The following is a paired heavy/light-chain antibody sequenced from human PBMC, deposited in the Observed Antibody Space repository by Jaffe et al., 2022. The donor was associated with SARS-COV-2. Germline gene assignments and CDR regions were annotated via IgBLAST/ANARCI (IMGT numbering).Heavy chain of an antibody. D-gene: IGHD3-3*01. J-gene: IGHJ5*02. V-gene: IGHV7-4-1*02. CDR2: INTNTGNP. CDR3: ARGSGIFGVVIIRGIWFDP. CDR1: GYTFTSYA. Sequence: QVQLVQSGSELKKPGASVKVSCKASGYTFTSYAMNWVRQAPGQGLEWMGWINTNTGNPTYAQGFTGRFVFSLDTSVSTAYLQISSLKAEDTAVYYCARGSGIFGVVIIRGIWFDPWGQGTLVTVSS.
Light chain of an antibody. CDR1: NIGSKS. J-gene: IGLJ1*01. CDR2: DDS. CDR3: QVWDSSSDHPIV. V-gene: IGLV3-21*02. Sequence: SYVLTQPPSVSVAPGQTARITCGGNNIGSKSVHWYQQKPGQAPVLVVYDDSDRPSGIPERFSGSNSGNTATLTISRVEAGDEADYYCQVWDSSSDHPIVFGTGTKVTVL.